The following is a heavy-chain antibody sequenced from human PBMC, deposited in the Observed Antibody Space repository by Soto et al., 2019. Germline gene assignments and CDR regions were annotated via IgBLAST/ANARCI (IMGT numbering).Heavy chain of an antibody. D-gene: IGHD6-13*01. CDR3: ARDHWYTLYNFNY. V-gene: IGHV3-33*01. J-gene: IGHJ4*02. Sequence: PGGSLRLSCAASGVSFSSYGMHWVRQAPGKGLEWVAVIWYDGSNKYYADSVKGRFTISRDNSKNTLYLQMNSLRAEDTAVYYCARDHWYTLYNFNYWGQGTLVTVSS. CDR1: GVSFSSYG. CDR2: IWYDGSNK.